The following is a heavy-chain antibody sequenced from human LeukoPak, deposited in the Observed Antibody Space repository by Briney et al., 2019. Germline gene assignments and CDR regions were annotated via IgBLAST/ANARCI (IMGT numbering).Heavy chain of an antibody. V-gene: IGHV3-66*01. Sequence: GRSLRLSCAASGFTVSSNYMSWVRQAPGKGLEWVSVIYSGGTTYYADSVKGRFTISRDNSKSTLYLQMNSLRAEDTAVYYCARTSGIYYYFDYWGQGTLVTVSS. D-gene: IGHD1-26*01. J-gene: IGHJ4*02. CDR1: GFTVSSNY. CDR2: IYSGGTT. CDR3: ARTSGIYYYFDY.